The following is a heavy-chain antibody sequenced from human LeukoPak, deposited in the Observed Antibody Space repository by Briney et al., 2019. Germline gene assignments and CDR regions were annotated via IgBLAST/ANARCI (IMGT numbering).Heavy chain of an antibody. CDR2: VNADGGNT. J-gene: IGHJ4*02. CDR1: GFTFDNYR. CDR3: TKRVKYGGTWDHFAD. D-gene: IGHD1-26*01. V-gene: IGHV3-23*01. Sequence: PGGYLRLYCAASGFTFDNYRMSWVRQAPGKGLEWVSTVNADGGNTYYADSVKGRFTISRDNSKSTLILQMNSLRVEDTALYYCTKRVKYGGTWDHFADWGQGTLVTVSS.